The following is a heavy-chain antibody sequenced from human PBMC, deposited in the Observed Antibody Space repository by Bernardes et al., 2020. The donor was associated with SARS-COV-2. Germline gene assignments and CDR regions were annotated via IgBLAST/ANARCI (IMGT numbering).Heavy chain of an antibody. Sequence: GGSLRLSCSASGFTFSSYTMNWVRQAPGKGLEWVSSISSSGNYKYYADSVKGRFAISRDNAKNSLYLEMNNLRAEDTAMYYCAKCVQGSYAMDVWGQGTTVTVS. D-gene: IGHD1-1*01. V-gene: IGHV3-21*06. J-gene: IGHJ6*02. CDR1: GFTFSSYT. CDR2: ISSSGNYK. CDR3: AKCVQGSYAMDV.